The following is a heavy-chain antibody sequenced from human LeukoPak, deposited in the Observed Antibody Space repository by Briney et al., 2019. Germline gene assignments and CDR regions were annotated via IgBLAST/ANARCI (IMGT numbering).Heavy chain of an antibody. CDR3: ARDIISEYSSSHSHFDP. CDR1: GASISSQY. D-gene: IGHD6-6*01. J-gene: IGHJ5*02. CDR2: VSYSGGT. V-gene: IGHV4-59*11. Sequence: PSETLSLTCSVSGASISSQYWSWIRQPPGKGLEWIGYVSYSGGTSYSPSLKSRVTISVDTSKNQFSLRLTSVTAADTAVYYCARDIISEYSSSHSHFDPWGQGTLVTVSS.